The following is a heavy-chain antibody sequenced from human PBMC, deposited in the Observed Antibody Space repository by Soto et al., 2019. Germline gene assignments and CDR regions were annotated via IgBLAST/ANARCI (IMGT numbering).Heavy chain of an antibody. Sequence: QVQLVESGGGVVQPGRSLRLSCAASGFTFSSYGMHWVRQAPGKGLEWVAVIWYDGSNKYYADSVKGRFTISRDNSKNTLYLQMNSRRAEDTAVYYCARDSVVLVPAAAWYYYGMDVWGQGTTVTVSS. V-gene: IGHV3-33*01. CDR1: GFTFSSYG. CDR3: ARDSVVLVPAAAWYYYGMDV. CDR2: IWYDGSNK. D-gene: IGHD2-2*01. J-gene: IGHJ6*02.